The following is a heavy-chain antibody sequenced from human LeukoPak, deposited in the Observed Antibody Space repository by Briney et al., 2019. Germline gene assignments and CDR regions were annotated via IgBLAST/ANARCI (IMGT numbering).Heavy chain of an antibody. CDR1: GFTFSSYG. Sequence: PGGSLRLSCAASGFTFSSYGMHWVRQAPGKGLEWVAVIWYDGGNKYYADSVKGRFTISRDNSKNTLYLQMNSLRAEDTAVYYCARDRHDYYDSSGYYYGGAFDIWGQGTMVTVSS. V-gene: IGHV3-33*01. D-gene: IGHD3-22*01. J-gene: IGHJ3*02. CDR2: IWYDGGNK. CDR3: ARDRHDYYDSSGYYYGGAFDI.